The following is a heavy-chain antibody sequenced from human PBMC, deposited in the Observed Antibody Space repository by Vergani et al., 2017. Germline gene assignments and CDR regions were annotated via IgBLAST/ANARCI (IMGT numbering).Heavy chain of an antibody. J-gene: IGHJ3*02. D-gene: IGHD4-17*01. CDR1: GYTFTSYY. CDR3: ASKRGPKSKTTVTHDAFDI. V-gene: IGHV1-46*01. Sequence: QVQLVQSGAEVKKPGASVKVSCKASGYTFTSYYMHWVRQAPGQGLEWMGIINPSGGSTSYAQKFQGRVTMTRDTSTSTVYMELSSLRSEDTAVYYCASKRGPKSKTTVTHDAFDIWGQGTMVTVSS. CDR2: INPSGGST.